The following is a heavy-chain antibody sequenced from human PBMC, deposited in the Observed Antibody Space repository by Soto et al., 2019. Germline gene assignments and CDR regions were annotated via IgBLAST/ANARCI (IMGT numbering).Heavy chain of an antibody. V-gene: IGHV5-10-1*01. CDR2: IDPSDSQT. Sequence: GESLKISCKGSGYSFASYWITWVRQKPGKGLEWMGRIDPSDSQTYYSPSFRGHVTISATKSITTVFLQWSSLRASDTAMYYCARQIYDSDTGPNFQYYFDSWGQGTPVTVSS. CDR1: GYSFASYW. CDR3: ARQIYDSDTGPNFQYYFDS. J-gene: IGHJ4*02. D-gene: IGHD3-22*01.